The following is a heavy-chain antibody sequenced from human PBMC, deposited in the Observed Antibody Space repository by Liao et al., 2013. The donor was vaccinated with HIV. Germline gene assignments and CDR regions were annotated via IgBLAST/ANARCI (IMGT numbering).Heavy chain of an antibody. CDR1: GGSISSGSYY. J-gene: IGHJ2*01. D-gene: IGHD5-18*01. CDR2: IYTSGST. Sequence: QVQLQESGPGLVKPSQTLSLTCTVSGGSISSGSYYWSWIRQPAGKGLEWIGRIYTSGSTNYNPSLESRVTMSVDTSKNQFSLKLSSVTAADTAVYYCVRGLRGYSYEGDRYYDLWGRGTLVTVSS. CDR3: VRGLRGYSYEGDRYYDL. V-gene: IGHV4-61*02.